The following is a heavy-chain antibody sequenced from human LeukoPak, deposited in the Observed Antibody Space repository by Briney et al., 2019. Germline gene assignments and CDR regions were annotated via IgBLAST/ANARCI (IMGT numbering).Heavy chain of an antibody. D-gene: IGHD1-26*01. CDR1: GFTFDDYT. CDR3: AKDLSGGSYYGPFDD. Sequence: GGSLRLSCAASGFTFDDYTMHWVRHAPGKGLEWVSLISWDGVVTHYADSVKGRFTISRDKSKNSLYLQMNSLRPDDNAVYYCAKDLSGGSYYGPFDDWGQGTLVTVSS. J-gene: IGHJ4*02. CDR2: ISWDGVVT. V-gene: IGHV3-43*01.